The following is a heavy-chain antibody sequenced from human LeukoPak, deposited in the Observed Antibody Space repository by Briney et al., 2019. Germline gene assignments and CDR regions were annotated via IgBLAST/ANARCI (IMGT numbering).Heavy chain of an antibody. CDR2: ISYDGSNK. CDR3: AKDRSLRYYYGMDV. D-gene: IGHD3-10*01. J-gene: IGHJ6*02. CDR1: GFTFSSYG. V-gene: IGHV3-30*18. Sequence: PGRSPRLSCAASGFTFSSYGMHWVRQAPGKGLEWVAVISYDGSNKYYADSVKGRFTISRDNSKNTLYLQMNSLRAEDTAVYYCAKDRSLRYYYGMDVWGQGTTVTVSS.